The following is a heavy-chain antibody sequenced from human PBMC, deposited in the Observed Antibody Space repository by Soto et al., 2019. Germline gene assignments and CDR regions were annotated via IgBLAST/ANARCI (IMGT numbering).Heavy chain of an antibody. CDR3: ARSVAVPGAHIDY. CDR1: GGSISGSY. D-gene: IGHD6-19*01. J-gene: IGHJ4*02. Sequence: ETLSLTCSVSGGSISGSYWSWIRQSPGKGLEWLGYVYYTGSTNYSPSLRSRVSISVDTSKNEFPLRLSSVTAADTAVYFCARSVAVPGAHIDYWGQGTQVTVSS. V-gene: IGHV4-59*01. CDR2: VYYTGST.